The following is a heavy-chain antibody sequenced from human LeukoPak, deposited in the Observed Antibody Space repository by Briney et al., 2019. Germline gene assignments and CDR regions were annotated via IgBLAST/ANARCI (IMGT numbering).Heavy chain of an antibody. CDR3: AKDLSDYYGSGSFRVLGY. V-gene: IGHV3-30*18. D-gene: IGHD3-10*01. Sequence: GRSLRLSCAASGFTFSSYGIHWVRQAPGKGLEWVAIVSYDGSNKHYVDSVKGRFTISRDNSKNTVYLQMNSLRAEDTAVYYCAKDLSDYYGSGSFRVLGYWGQGTLVTVSS. CDR2: VSYDGSNK. CDR1: GFTFSSYG. J-gene: IGHJ4*02.